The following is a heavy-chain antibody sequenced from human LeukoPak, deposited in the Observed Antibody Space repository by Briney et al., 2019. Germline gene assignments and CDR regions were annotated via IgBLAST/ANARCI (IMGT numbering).Heavy chain of an antibody. CDR3: ARDGSSSPY. J-gene: IGHJ4*02. CDR2: IYTSGST. CDR1: GASISSYY. Sequence: PSETLSLTCTASGASISSYYWSWLRQPAGKGLEWIVRIYTSGSTNYNPSLKSRVTMSVDTSKNQFSLKLSSVTAADTAVYYCARDGSSSPYWGQGTLVTVSS. V-gene: IGHV4-4*07. D-gene: IGHD2-15*01.